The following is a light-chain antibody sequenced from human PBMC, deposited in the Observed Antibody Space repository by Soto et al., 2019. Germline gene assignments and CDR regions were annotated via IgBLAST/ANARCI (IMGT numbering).Light chain of an antibody. V-gene: IGKV3-15*01. CDR3: QQYNNWPPWT. CDR2: AAS. CDR1: QSVGGN. J-gene: IGKJ1*01. Sequence: EIVMTHSPATLSVSPCERATLSFSASQSVGGNLAWYQQKPGQAPRLLIYAASTRATGIPARFSGSGSGTEFTLTISSLQSEDFAVYYCQQYNNWPPWTFGQGTKVDI.